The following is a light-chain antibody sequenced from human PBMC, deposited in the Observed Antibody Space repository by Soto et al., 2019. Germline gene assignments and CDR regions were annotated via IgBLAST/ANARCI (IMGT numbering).Light chain of an antibody. Sequence: QSVLTQPASVSGSPGQSITISCTGTSSDIGGHNFVSWYQQHPGRAPKLMIYEVSNRPSGVSNRVSGSKSGNTASLTISGLQAEDEADYYCYSYITTRYYTRVFGTGTKVTVL. V-gene: IGLV2-14*01. CDR2: EVS. CDR3: YSYITTRYYTRV. J-gene: IGLJ1*01. CDR1: SSDIGGHNF.